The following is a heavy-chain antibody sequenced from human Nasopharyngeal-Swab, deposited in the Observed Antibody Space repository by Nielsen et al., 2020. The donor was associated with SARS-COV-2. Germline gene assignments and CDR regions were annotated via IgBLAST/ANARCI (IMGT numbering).Heavy chain of an antibody. J-gene: IGHJ4*02. V-gene: IGHV4-4*01. Sequence: GSLRLSCAVSGGSISTNNWWTWVRQPLGKGLEWIGEIYHSGNTNYNPSLKSRVSMSVDKSRNQFSLKLNFVTAADTAVYFCAREKGAGTYQGFDYWGQGALVIVSS. D-gene: IGHD1-26*01. CDR3: AREKGAGTYQGFDY. CDR2: IYHSGNT. CDR1: GGSISTNNW.